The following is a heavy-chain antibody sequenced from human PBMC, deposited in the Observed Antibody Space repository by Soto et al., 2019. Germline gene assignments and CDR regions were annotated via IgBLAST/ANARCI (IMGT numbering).Heavy chain of an antibody. CDR1: GGSISRYY. V-gene: IGHV4-59*01. Sequence: SETLSLTSIVAGGSISRYYWSWIRQPPGEGLEWVGYIYYRGSTNYNPSRKSRVTISVDTSKNQFSLKLSSVTAADTAVYYCARSPYYSNFDYWGQGTLVTVSS. J-gene: IGHJ4*02. CDR2: IYYRGST. D-gene: IGHD4-4*01. CDR3: ARSPYYSNFDY.